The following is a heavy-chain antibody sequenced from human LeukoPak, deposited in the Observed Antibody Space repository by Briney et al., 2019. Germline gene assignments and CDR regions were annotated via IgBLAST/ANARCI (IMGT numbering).Heavy chain of an antibody. J-gene: IGHJ4*02. Sequence: SETLSLTCTVSGGSISSYYWSWIRQPPGKGLEWIGYIYYSGSTNYNPSLKSRVTISVDTSKNQFSLKLSSVTAADTAVYYCARDYPGYSSSSHYFACWGQGTLVTVSS. D-gene: IGHD6-6*01. CDR1: GGSISSYY. V-gene: IGHV4-59*01. CDR3: ARDYPGYSSSSHYFAC. CDR2: IYYSGST.